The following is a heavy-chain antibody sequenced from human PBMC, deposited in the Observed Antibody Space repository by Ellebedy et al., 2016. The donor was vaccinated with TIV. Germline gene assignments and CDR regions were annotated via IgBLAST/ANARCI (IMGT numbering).Heavy chain of an antibody. J-gene: IGHJ4*02. Sequence: PGGSLRLSCAASGFTFSSFEMNWVRQAPGKGLEWVSYISSSGATIYYADSVKGRFAISRDNANNSLFLQMNSLRAEDTAIYYCSRDDPKLLGSSYFDSWGQGTLVTVSS. CDR3: SRDDPKLLGSSYFDS. CDR1: GFTFSSFE. D-gene: IGHD2-21*01. CDR2: ISSSGATI. V-gene: IGHV3-48*03.